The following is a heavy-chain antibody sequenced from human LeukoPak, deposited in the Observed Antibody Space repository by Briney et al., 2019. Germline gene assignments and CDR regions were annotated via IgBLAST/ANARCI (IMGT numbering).Heavy chain of an antibody. D-gene: IGHD3-10*01. V-gene: IGHV4-34*01. CDR3: ARHRTASYYYGSGSYPLIY. CDR1: GGSFSGYY. CDR2: INHSGST. Sequence: SETLSLTCAVYGGSFSGYYWSWIRQPPGKGLEWIGEINHSGSTNYNPSLKSRVTISVDTSKNQFSLRLSSVTAADTAVYYCARHRTASYYYGSGSYPLIYWGQGTLVTVSS. J-gene: IGHJ4*02.